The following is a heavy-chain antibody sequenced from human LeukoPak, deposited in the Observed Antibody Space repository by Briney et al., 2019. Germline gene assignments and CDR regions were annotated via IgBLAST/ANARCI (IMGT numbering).Heavy chain of an antibody. CDR3: ARDIGGDGYNWGAFDI. CDR2: IYYSGST. V-gene: IGHV4-59*01. Sequence: SETLSLTCTVSGGSISSYYWSWIRQPPGKGLEWIGYIYYSGSTNYNPSLKSRVTISVDTSKNQFSLKLSSVTAADTAVYYCARDIGGDGYNWGAFDIWGQGTMVTASS. J-gene: IGHJ3*02. CDR1: GGSISSYY. D-gene: IGHD5-24*01.